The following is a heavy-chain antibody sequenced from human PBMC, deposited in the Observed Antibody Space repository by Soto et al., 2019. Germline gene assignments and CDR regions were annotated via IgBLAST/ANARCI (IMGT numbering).Heavy chain of an antibody. CDR3: AKDLDVVMVLSATRGLDV. CDR1: GFTFSNFG. CDR2: ISYDGRSE. Sequence: GGSLRLSCVASGFTFSNFGMHWVRQAPGKGLEWVAGISYDGRSEYYVDSVRGRFTLSRDNSKNTLSLQMISLRPEDTGVYYCAKDLDVVMVLSATRGLDVWGQGATVTVSS. D-gene: IGHD2-15*01. J-gene: IGHJ6*02. V-gene: IGHV3-30*18.